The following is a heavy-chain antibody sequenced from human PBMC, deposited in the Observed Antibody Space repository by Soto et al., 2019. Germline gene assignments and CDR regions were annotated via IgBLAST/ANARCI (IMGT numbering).Heavy chain of an antibody. CDR3: ARALGGGGLLVATTKYWYFDL. CDR2: IKQDGSEK. Sequence: GGSLRLSCAASGFTFSSYWMSWVRQAPGKGLEWVANIKQDGSEKYYVDSVKGRFTISRDNAKNSLYLQMNSLRAEDTAVYYCARALGGGGLLVATTKYWYFDLWGRGTLVTVSS. CDR1: GFTFSSYW. D-gene: IGHD5-12*01. V-gene: IGHV3-7*01. J-gene: IGHJ2*01.